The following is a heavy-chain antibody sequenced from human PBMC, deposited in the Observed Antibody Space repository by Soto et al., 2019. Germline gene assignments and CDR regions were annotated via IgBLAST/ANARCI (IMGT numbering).Heavy chain of an antibody. J-gene: IGHJ4*02. CDR3: GVRRDGYNYVSDY. CDR1: ADSISSYY. Sequence: SETLSLTCTVSADSISSYYWSWIRQPPGKGLEWIGYIYYSGSTNYNPSLKSRVTISIDTSKNQFSLKLSSVTAADTAVYYCGVRRDGYNYVSDYWGQGTLVTVSS. D-gene: IGHD5-12*01. CDR2: IYYSGST. V-gene: IGHV4-59*01.